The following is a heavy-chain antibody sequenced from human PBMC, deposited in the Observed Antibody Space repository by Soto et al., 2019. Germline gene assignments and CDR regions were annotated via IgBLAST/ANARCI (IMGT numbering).Heavy chain of an antibody. CDR2: IYKSATT. V-gene: IGHV4-30-4*01. CDR1: GDSISTVDYF. CDR3: ARGRYCLTGRCFPNWFDS. J-gene: IGHJ5*01. Sequence: SETLSLTCSVSGDSISTVDYFWAWIRQPPGQALEYIGYIYKSATTYYNPSFESRVAISLDTSKSQFSLNVTSVTAADTAVYFCARGRYCLTGRCFPNWFDSWGQGTLVTAPQ. D-gene: IGHD2-15*01.